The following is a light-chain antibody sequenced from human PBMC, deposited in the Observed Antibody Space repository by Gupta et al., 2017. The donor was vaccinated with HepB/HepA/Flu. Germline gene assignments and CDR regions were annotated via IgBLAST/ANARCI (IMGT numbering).Light chain of an antibody. CDR1: QSLLHSNGYNY. Sequence: IVMTQSPLSLLVTPGEPASISCRSSQSLLHSNGYNYLDWYMQKPGQSPQLLIYLGSNRASGVPDRFSGSGSGTDFTLKISRVEAVDVGVYYCMQAIQTPPCSFGQGTKLEIK. CDR2: LGS. V-gene: IGKV2-28*01. J-gene: IGKJ2*04. CDR3: MQAIQTPPCS.